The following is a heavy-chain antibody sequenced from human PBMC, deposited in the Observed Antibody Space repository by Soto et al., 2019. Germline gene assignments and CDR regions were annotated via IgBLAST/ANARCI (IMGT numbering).Heavy chain of an antibody. J-gene: IGHJ4*02. V-gene: IGHV2-26*01. Sequence: QVTLKESGPVLVNPTETLTLTCTVSGFSLSNARMGVSWIRQPPGKALEWLAHIFSNDEKSYSTSLKSRLTISKDTSKSQVVLTMTNMDPVDTATYYCARSPDIVVVVAATYFDYWGQGTLVTVSS. CDR1: GFSLSNARMG. D-gene: IGHD2-15*01. CDR3: ARSPDIVVVVAATYFDY. CDR2: IFSNDEK.